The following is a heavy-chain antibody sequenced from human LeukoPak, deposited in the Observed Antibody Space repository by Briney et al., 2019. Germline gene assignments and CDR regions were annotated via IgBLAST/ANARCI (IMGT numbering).Heavy chain of an antibody. CDR2: MTSSNTI. Sequence: PGGSLRLSCAASGFTFSSYSMNWVRQAPGKGLEWVATMTSSNTIYYADSVKGRFTISRDNAENSVYLQMNSLRDEDTAAYSCARAQTIFWEFDSFDIWGRGTKVTVSS. CDR1: GFTFSSYS. V-gene: IGHV3-69-1*01. D-gene: IGHD3-9*01. J-gene: IGHJ3*02. CDR3: ARAQTIFWEFDSFDI.